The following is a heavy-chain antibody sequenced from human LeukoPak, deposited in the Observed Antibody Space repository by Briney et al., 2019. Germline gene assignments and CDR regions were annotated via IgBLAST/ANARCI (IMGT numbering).Heavy chain of an antibody. CDR3: ARGPETVVVPAAEFDY. V-gene: IGHV3-21*01. J-gene: IGHJ4*02. D-gene: IGHD2-2*01. CDR2: ISSSSSYI. Sequence: GGSLRLSCAASGFTFSSYSMNWVRQAPGKGLEWVSSISSSSSYIYYADSVKGRFTISRDNAKNSLYLQMNSLRAEDTAVYYCARGPETVVVPAAEFDYWGQGTLVTVSS. CDR1: GFTFSSYS.